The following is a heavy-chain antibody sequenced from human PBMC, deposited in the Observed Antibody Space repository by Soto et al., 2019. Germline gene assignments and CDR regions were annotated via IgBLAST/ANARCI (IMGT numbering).Heavy chain of an antibody. J-gene: IGHJ4*02. Sequence: GGSLRLSCAASGFTFSSYGMHWVRQAPGKGLEWVAVISYDGSNKYYADSVKGRFTISRDNSKNTLYLQMNSLRAEDTAVYYCAKDWASSWTFDYWGQGTLVTVSS. CDR3: AKDWASSWTFDY. CDR1: GFTFSSYG. V-gene: IGHV3-30*18. D-gene: IGHD6-13*01. CDR2: ISYDGSNK.